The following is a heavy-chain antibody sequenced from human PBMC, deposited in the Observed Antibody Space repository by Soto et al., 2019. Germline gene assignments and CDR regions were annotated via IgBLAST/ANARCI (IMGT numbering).Heavy chain of an antibody. V-gene: IGHV3-20*01. J-gene: IGHJ5*02. CDR1: GFTFDDYG. CDR2: INWNGGST. D-gene: IGHD5-12*01. CDR3: ARESVVATIAWFDP. Sequence: GGSLRLSCAASGFTFDDYGMSWVRQAPGKGLEWVSGINWNGGSTGYADSVKGQFTISRDNAKNSLYLQMNSLRAEDTALYHCARESVVATIAWFDPWGQGTLVTVSS.